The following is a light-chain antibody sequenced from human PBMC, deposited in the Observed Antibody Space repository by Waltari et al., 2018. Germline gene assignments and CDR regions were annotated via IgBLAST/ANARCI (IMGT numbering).Light chain of an antibody. V-gene: IGLV3-10*01. CDR3: YSIDSSDDHYV. Sequence: SYELTQPPPVSVSHGQSVRTTCSGDEFPNKSPYWYQQKSGQAPVLVIYEDNKRPSEIPDRFSGSSSGTMATLTISGAQVEDEADYYCYSIDSSDDHYVFGTGTKVTVL. CDR1: EFPNKS. J-gene: IGLJ1*01. CDR2: EDN.